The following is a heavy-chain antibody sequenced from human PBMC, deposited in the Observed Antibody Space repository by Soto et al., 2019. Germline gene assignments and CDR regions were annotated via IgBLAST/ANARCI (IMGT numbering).Heavy chain of an antibody. Sequence: SETLSLTCTVSGGSISSGDYYWSWTRQPPGKGLEWIGYIYYSGSTYYNPSLKSRVTISVDTSKNQFSLKLSSVTAADTAVYYCARRGASYCSGGSCPSWWSDPWGQGPLVTLSS. CDR2: IYYSGST. CDR1: GGSISSGDYY. CDR3: ARRGASYCSGGSCPSWWSDP. D-gene: IGHD2-15*01. V-gene: IGHV4-30-4*01. J-gene: IGHJ5*02.